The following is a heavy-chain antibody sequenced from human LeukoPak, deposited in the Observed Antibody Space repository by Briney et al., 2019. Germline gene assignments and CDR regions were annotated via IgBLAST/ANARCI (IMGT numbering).Heavy chain of an antibody. CDR3: ARTQLWPWYFDL. D-gene: IGHD5-18*01. CDR1: GDSISSGGYY. J-gene: IGHJ2*01. CDR2: IYHSGST. Sequence: SQTLSLTCTVSGDSISSGGYYWSWIRQPPGKGLEWIGYIYHSGSTYYNPSLKSRVTISVDRSKNQFSLKLSSVTAADTAVYYCARTQLWPWYFDLWGRGTLVTVSS. V-gene: IGHV4-30-2*01.